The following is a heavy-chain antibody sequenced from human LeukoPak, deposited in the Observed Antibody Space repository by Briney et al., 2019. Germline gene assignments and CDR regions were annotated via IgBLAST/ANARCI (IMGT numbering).Heavy chain of an antibody. V-gene: IGHV3-21*01. CDR1: GFTVSSNY. CDR2: ITSTSSYI. CDR3: AELGITMIGGV. J-gene: IGHJ6*04. Sequence: GGSLRLSCAASGFTVSSNYMSWVRQAPGKGLEWVSSITSTSSYIYYADSVKGRFTISRDNAKNSLYLQMNSLRAEDTAVYYCAELGITMIGGVWGKGTTVTISS. D-gene: IGHD3-10*02.